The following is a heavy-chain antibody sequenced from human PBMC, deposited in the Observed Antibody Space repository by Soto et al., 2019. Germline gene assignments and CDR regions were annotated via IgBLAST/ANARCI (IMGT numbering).Heavy chain of an antibody. CDR3: VKDGGYCSSSSCYAPRNHYFDS. CDR2: IKFDGSVK. Sequence: PGGSLRLSCAASGFTVSDYWMSWVRQAPGKGPEWVANIKFDGSVKQYVDSVRGRFTISRDNSKNSLFLQMNSLAAADTAVYYCVKDGGYCSSSSCYAPRNHYFDSWGQGTLVTVSS. V-gene: IGHV3-7*03. CDR1: GFTVSDYW. J-gene: IGHJ4*02. D-gene: IGHD2-2*01.